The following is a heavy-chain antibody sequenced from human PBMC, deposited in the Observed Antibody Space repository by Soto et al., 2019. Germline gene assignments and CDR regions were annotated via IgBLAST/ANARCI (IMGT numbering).Heavy chain of an antibody. Sequence: ASEKVSCKASGYTFTSYGISRVRQAPGQRLEWMGWISACSGNTSYPQNFQGRVTITRDSSANTVYMELSSLRSGDTAIYYCARSPPPLGRFDSWGQGTLVTVSS. CDR1: GYTFTSYG. CDR2: ISACSGNT. V-gene: IGHV1-18*01. CDR3: ARSPPPLGRFDS. J-gene: IGHJ5*01.